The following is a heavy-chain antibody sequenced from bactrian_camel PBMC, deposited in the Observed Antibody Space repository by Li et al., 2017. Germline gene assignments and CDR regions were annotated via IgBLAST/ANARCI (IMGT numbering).Heavy chain of an antibody. J-gene: IGHJ4*01. D-gene: IGHD6*01. CDR3: SAAAGGYGSTECRTRF. V-gene: IGHV3S6*01. CDR2: IYSDGRNT. Sequence: VQLVESGGGSVQAGGSLRLSCVASGFAFGRFCMSWVRQAPGKGLEWVSSIYSDGRNTYYADSVKGRFTISRDNAKNTVSPQMNSLKSEDTAMYSCSAAAGGYGSTECRTRFWGQGTQVTVS. CDR1: GFAFGRFC.